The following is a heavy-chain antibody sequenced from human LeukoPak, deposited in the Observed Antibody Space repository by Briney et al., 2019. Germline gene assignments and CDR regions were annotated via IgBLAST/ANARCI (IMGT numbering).Heavy chain of an antibody. D-gene: IGHD5-18*01. Sequence: VGSLRLSSAASGFTFSIYWMHCGRQAPGKGLWWVSRISNDGSSSNYADSVKGRFTISRDNAKNSLYLQMNSLRAEDTAVYYCARSWTQLWPVDYWGQGTLVTVFS. CDR1: GFTFSIYW. J-gene: IGHJ4*02. V-gene: IGHV3-74*01. CDR2: ISNDGSSS. CDR3: ARSWTQLWPVDY.